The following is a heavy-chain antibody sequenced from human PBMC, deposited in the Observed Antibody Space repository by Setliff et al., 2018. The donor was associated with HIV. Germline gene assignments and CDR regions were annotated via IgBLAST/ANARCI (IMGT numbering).Heavy chain of an antibody. CDR3: ARGGRSTVTQWAWFDP. J-gene: IGHJ5*02. V-gene: IGHV4-31*03. Sequence: KASETLSLTCTVSGGSISSGGYYWGWIRHPPGKGLEWIGYIYYSGSTYYNPSLKNRVSISVDTSKNQFSLKLSSVTAADTAVYYCARGGRSTVTQWAWFDPWGQGTLVTVSS. CDR1: GGSISSGGYY. CDR2: IYYSGST. D-gene: IGHD4-17*01.